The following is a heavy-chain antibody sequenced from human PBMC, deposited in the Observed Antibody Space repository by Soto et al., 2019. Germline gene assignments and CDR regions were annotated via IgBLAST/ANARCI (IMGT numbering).Heavy chain of an antibody. CDR2: IITIFGKA. Sequence: QVQLVQSGAEVKKPGSSVKVSCKASGGTFSSYAISWVRQAPGQGLEWMGGIITIFGKANYAQKFQGRVTITADESTSTADMELSSLRAEDTAVYYCARRDGHAFDYYGMDVWGQGTTVTVSS. J-gene: IGHJ6*02. CDR3: ARRDGHAFDYYGMDV. V-gene: IGHV1-69*01. CDR1: GGTFSSYA.